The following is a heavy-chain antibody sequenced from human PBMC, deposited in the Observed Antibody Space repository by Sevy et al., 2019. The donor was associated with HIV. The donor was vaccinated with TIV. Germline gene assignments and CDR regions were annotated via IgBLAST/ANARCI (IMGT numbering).Heavy chain of an antibody. CDR2: ISSRSSYI. CDR1: GFTFSDYD. D-gene: IGHD3-22*01. J-gene: IGHJ4*02. CDR3: ARAVDYYDSGGLYY. V-gene: IGHV3-21*05. Sequence: GGSLRLSCAASGFTFSDYDMKWVRQAPGKGLEWVSFISSRSSYIYYADSLKGRVTISRDNAYNSLFLQMHSLRAEDTAVYYCARAVDYYDSGGLYYWGQGALVTVSS.